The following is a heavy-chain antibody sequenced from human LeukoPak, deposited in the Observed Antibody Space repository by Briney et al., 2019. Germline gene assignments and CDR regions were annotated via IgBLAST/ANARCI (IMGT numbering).Heavy chain of an antibody. Sequence: PGGSLRLSCAASGFTVSSNYMSWVRQAPGKGLEWVSVIYSGGSTYYADSVKGRFTISRDNSKNTLYLQMNSLRAEDTAVYYCASRADSSWYGGDYFDYWGQGTLVTVPS. CDR2: IYSGGST. V-gene: IGHV3-53*01. D-gene: IGHD6-13*01. J-gene: IGHJ4*02. CDR3: ASRADSSWYGGDYFDY. CDR1: GFTVSSNY.